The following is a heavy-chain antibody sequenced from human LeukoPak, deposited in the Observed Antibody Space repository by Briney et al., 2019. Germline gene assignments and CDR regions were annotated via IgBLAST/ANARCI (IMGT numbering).Heavy chain of an antibody. D-gene: IGHD2-2*01. Sequence: GGSLRLSCAASGFTFSNYDMHWVRQATGKGLEWVSAFHTAGDIHYSGSVKGRFATSGENAKNSFYPQMNNLRAGDTAVYYCARGSCSSRSCYKRVNGLDVWGQGTPVTVSS. CDR1: GFTFSNYD. CDR3: ARGSCSSRSCYKRVNGLDV. J-gene: IGHJ6*02. V-gene: IGHV3-13*01. CDR2: FHTAGDI.